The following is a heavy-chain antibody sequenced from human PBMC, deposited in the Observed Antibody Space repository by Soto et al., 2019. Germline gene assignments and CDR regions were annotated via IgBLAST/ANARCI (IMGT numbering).Heavy chain of an antibody. CDR3: ARRRDGYTGVWFDP. CDR1: GDSISSATHY. J-gene: IGHJ5*02. V-gene: IGHV4-61*01. D-gene: IGHD5-12*01. CDR2: IYYTGST. Sequence: PSETLSLTCTASGDSISSATHYWNWIRQPPGKGLEWIGNIYYTGSTNYNPSLMSRVNISVDTSKNQFSLNLNSVTAADTAVYYCARRRDGYTGVWFDPWGQGTLVTVSS.